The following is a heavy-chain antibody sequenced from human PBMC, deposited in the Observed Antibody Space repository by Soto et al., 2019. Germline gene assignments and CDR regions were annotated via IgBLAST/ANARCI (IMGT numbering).Heavy chain of an antibody. CDR3: ARDAAGTVADY. CDR2: IIPILGIA. V-gene: IGHV1-69*08. D-gene: IGHD4-17*01. CDR1: GGTFSSYT. J-gene: IGHJ4*02. Sequence: QVQLVQSGAEVKKPGSSVKVSCKASGGTFSSYTISWVRQAPGQGLEWMGRIIPILGIANYAQKFQGRVTITEDKSTSTAYMELSSLRSEDTAVYYCARDAAGTVADYWGQGTLVTVSS.